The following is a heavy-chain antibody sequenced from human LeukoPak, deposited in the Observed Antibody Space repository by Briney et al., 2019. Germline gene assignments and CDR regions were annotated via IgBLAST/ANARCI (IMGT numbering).Heavy chain of an antibody. CDR1: GYSISSGYY. CDR2: IYYSGST. CDR3: ASEPAAGTIDY. D-gene: IGHD6-13*01. V-gene: IGHV4-38-2*02. J-gene: IGHJ4*02. Sequence: SETLSLTCTVSGYSISSGYYWGWIRQPPGKGLEWIGSIYYSGSTYYNPSLKSRVTISVDTSKNQFSLKLSSVTAADTAVYYCASEPAAGTIDYWGQGTLVTVSS.